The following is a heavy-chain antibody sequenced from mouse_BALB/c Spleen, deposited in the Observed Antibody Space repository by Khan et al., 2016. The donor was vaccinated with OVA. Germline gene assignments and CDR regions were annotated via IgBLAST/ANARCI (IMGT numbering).Heavy chain of an antibody. CDR3: ATHPFFSYVMVY. V-gene: IGHV9-3-1*01. J-gene: IGHJ4*01. CDR2: INTYTGEP. CDR1: GYTFKNHG. Sequence: QIQLVQSGPELKKPGETVKISCKASGYTFKNHGMNWVKQAPGKGLKWMGWINTYTGEPTYVQDFKGRFAFSLETSASTAYLQINNLKTEDTATFIWATHPFFSYVMVYWGQGTSVTVSS.